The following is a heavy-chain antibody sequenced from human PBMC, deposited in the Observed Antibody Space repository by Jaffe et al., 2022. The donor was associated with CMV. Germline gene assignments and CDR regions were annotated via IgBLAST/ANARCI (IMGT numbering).Heavy chain of an antibody. D-gene: IGHD6-19*01. CDR2: ISPDSGGT. J-gene: IGHJ3*02. V-gene: IGHV1-2*02. Sequence: QVQLVQSGAEVKKPGASVKVSCETSGYTFTGYYIHWVRQAPGQGLEWMGWISPDSGGTSYSQKFQGRVTMARDTSISTAYMELNRLTSDDTAVYYCARGGAGSGWYVDAFDIWGQGTRVTVSS. CDR1: GYTFTGYY. CDR3: ARGGAGSGWYVDAFDI.